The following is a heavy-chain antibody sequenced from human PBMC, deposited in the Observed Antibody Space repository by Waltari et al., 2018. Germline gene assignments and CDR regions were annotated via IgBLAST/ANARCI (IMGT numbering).Heavy chain of an antibody. J-gene: IGHJ3*02. CDR2: INHSGST. V-gene: IGHV4-34*01. CDR1: GGSFSGYY. CDR3: ARGLYYYDSSGAFDI. Sequence: QVQLQQWGAGLLKPSETLSLTCAVSGGSFSGYYWHCIRQPPGKGLEWIGEINHSGSTNYNPSLKSRVTISVETSKNQFSLKLSSVTAADTAVYYCARGLYYYDSSGAFDIWGQGTMVTVSS. D-gene: IGHD3-22*01.